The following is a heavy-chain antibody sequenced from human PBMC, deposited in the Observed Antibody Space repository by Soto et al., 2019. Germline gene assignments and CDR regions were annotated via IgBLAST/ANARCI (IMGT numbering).Heavy chain of an antibody. V-gene: IGHV3-7*03. D-gene: IGHD3-16*01. J-gene: IGHJ4*02. Sequence: EVQLVESGGGLVQPGGPRGLSGPAPGFKFGGIGLSWVRQAPGKGLGWVANIKEDGSGKYYVDPVKGRFSISRDNARNSLYLQMNSLRVEDTAVYYCVRVGRLGGYWGQGALVTVSS. CDR1: GFKFGGIG. CDR2: IKEDGSGK. CDR3: VRVGRLGGY.